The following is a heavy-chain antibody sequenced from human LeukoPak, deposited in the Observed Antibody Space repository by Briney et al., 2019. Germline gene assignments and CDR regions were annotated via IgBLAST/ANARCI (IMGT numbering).Heavy chain of an antibody. J-gene: IGHJ4*02. V-gene: IGHV4-34*01. Sequence: SETLSLTCAVYGGSFSGYYWSWIRQPPGKGLEWIGEINHSGSTNYNPSLKSRVTISVDTSKNQFSLKLSSVTAADTAVYYCARGPPVGYCSGGSCYTVDYWGQGTLVTVSS. CDR2: INHSGST. CDR3: ARGPPVGYCSGGSCYTVDY. CDR1: GGSFSGYY. D-gene: IGHD2-15*01.